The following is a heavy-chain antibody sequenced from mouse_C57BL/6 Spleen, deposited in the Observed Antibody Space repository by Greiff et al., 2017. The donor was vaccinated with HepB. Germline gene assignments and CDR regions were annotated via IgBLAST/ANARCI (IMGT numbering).Heavy chain of an antibody. CDR1: GYTFTDYE. CDR2: IDPETGGT. D-gene: IGHD3-1*01. Sequence: QVQLQQSGAELVRPGASVTLSCKASGYTFTDYEMHWVKQTPVHGLEWIGAIDPETGGTAYNQKFKGKAILTADKSSSTAYMELRSLTSEDSAVYYCTRTGHPGFAYWGQGTLVTVSA. J-gene: IGHJ3*01. V-gene: IGHV1-15*01. CDR3: TRTGHPGFAY.